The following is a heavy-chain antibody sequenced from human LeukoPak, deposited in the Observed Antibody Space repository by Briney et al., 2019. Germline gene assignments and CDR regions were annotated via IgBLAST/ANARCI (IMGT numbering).Heavy chain of an antibody. Sequence: GGSLRLSCAASGFTFSSYSMSWVRQAPGKGLEWVSAISRSGGSTYYADSVKGRFTISRDNSKNPLYLQMNSLRAEDTAVYYCAKDFGGSGSMVRGVINGFDPWGQGTLVTVSS. D-gene: IGHD3-10*01. V-gene: IGHV3-23*01. CDR3: AKDFGGSGSMVRGVINGFDP. CDR2: ISRSGGST. J-gene: IGHJ5*02. CDR1: GFTFSSYS.